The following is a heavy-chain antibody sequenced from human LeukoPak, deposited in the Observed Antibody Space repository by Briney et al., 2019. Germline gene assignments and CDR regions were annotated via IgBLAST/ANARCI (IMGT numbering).Heavy chain of an antibody. CDR3: AEGKVVQH. CDR1: GFTFSSYA. CDR2: ISYDGSNK. Sequence: GRSLRLSCAASGFTFSSYAMHWVRQAPGKGLEWVAVISYDGSNKYYADSVKGRFTISRDNSKNTLYLQMNSLRAEDTAVYYCAEGKVVQHWGQGTLVTVSS. J-gene: IGHJ1*01. V-gene: IGHV3-30-3*01.